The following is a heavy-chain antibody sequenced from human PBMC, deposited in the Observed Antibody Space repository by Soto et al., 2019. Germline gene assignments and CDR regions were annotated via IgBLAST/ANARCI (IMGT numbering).Heavy chain of an antibody. D-gene: IGHD3-3*01. CDR3: ARGGLEMADY. CDR2: INPDGSTT. CDR1: GSTLSRYW. Sequence: EVQVVESGGGLVQRGGSLRLSCVASGSTLSRYWMHWVRQAPGKGLVWVSRINPDGSTTNYADFVKGRFTVSRDNAKDPLYLQMNSLRVEDTAVYYCARGGLEMADYWGQGTLVTVSS. J-gene: IGHJ4*02. V-gene: IGHV3-74*01.